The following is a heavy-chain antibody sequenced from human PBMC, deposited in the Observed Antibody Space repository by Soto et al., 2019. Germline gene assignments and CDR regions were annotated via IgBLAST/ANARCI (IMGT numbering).Heavy chain of an antibody. J-gene: IGHJ5*02. CDR1: GYTFTSYG. CDR2: ISAYNGNT. V-gene: IGHV1-18*04. Sequence: ASAKVSCKASGYTFTSYGISRVRQAPGQGLEWMGWISAYNGNTNYAQKLQGRVTMTTDTSTSTAYMELRSLRSDDTAVYYCARDRYSSSWYSSWFDPWGQGTLVTVSS. CDR3: ARDRYSSSWYSSWFDP. D-gene: IGHD6-13*01.